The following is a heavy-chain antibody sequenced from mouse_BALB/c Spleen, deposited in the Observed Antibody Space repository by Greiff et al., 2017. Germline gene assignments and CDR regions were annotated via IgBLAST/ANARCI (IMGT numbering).Heavy chain of an antibody. D-gene: IGHD2-4*01. CDR3: TRDYYDYDGYYFDY. V-gene: IGHV1-5*01. Sequence: VQLQQSGTVLARPGASVKMSCKASGYSFTSYWMHWVKQRPGQGLEWIGAIYPGNSDTSYNQKFKGKAKLTAVTSASTAYMELSSLTNEDSAVYYCTRDYYDYDGYYFDYWGQGTTLTVSS. CDR2: IYPGNSDT. J-gene: IGHJ2*01. CDR1: GYSFTSYW.